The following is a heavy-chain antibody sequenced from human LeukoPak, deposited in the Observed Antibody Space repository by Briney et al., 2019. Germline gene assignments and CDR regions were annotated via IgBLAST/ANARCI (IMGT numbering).Heavy chain of an antibody. J-gene: IGHJ6*04. D-gene: IGHD3-16*02. CDR3: ARLTRYEDRDMTYYYYGMDV. Sequence: GQSLKISCKGSGYPYTDFWIGWVRQMPGKGLEWMGIIYPGDSDTIYSPSSQGQVTISADRSTSTAYLQWGSLKASDTATYYCARLTRYEDRDMTYYYYGMDVWGKGTTVTVSS. CDR2: IYPGDSDT. V-gene: IGHV5-51*01. CDR1: GYPYTDFW.